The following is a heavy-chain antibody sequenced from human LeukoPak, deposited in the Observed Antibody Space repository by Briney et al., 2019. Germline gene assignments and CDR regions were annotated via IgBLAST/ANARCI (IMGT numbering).Heavy chain of an antibody. CDR2: INPNSGGT. D-gene: IGHD3-22*01. V-gene: IGHV1-2*02. CDR3: ARYYDSSVGGRFDP. J-gene: IGHJ5*02. CDR1: GYTFTGYY. Sequence: ASVRVSCKASGYTFTGYYMHWVRQAPGQGLEWMGWINPNSGGTNYAQKFQGRVTMTRDTSISTAYMELSRLRSDDTAVYYRARYYDSSVGGRFDPWGQGTLVTVSS.